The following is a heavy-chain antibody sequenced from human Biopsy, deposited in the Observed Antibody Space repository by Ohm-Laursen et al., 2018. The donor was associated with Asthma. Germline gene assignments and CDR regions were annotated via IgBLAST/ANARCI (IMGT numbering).Heavy chain of an antibody. V-gene: IGHV1-69*01. CDR3: ARCQVGYSSGWSLLLKKIYYSGMDV. Sequence: SSVKVSCKAPGGTFSNFAISWVRQAPGQGLEWMGGVIPLLDTGDYAQKFQGRVTITADESTSTAYMEVTSLRSEDTAIYYCARCQVGYSSGWSLLLKKIYYSGMDVWGQGTAATVSS. J-gene: IGHJ6*02. D-gene: IGHD6-19*01. CDR2: VIPLLDTG. CDR1: GGTFSNFA.